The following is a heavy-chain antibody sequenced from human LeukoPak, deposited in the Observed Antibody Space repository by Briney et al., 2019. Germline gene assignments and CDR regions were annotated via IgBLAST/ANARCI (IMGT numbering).Heavy chain of an antibody. CDR1: GFTFTTSA. CDR2: IVVGRGNT. V-gene: IGHV1-58*01. CDR3: ARGRHSGYDKIFDY. J-gene: IGHJ4*02. D-gene: IGHD5-12*01. Sequence: GASVKVSCKASGFTFTTSAVQWVRQARGQRLEWIGWIVVGRGNTNYAQKFQERVTITRDMSTSTAYMELSSLRSEDTAVYYCARGRHSGYDKIFDYWGQGTLVTVSS.